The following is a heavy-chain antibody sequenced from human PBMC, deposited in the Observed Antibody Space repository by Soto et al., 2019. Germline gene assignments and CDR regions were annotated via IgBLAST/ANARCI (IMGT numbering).Heavy chain of an antibody. J-gene: IGHJ3*02. CDR2: IYYSGST. Sequence: SETLSLTCTVSGGSISSGGYYWSWIRQHPGKGLEWIGYIYYSGSTYYNPSLKSRVTISVYTSKNQFSLKLSSVTAAYTAVYYCARGVATYGAFDISGQGTMVTVSS. CDR1: GGSISSGGYY. V-gene: IGHV4-31*03. D-gene: IGHD5-12*01. CDR3: ARGVATYGAFDI.